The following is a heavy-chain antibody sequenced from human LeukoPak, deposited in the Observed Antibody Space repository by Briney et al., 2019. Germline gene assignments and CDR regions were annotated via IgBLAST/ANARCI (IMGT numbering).Heavy chain of an antibody. CDR2: ISSSGSTI. CDR3: ARDFLYSGHYSYGYYYYGMDV. V-gene: IGHV3-11*01. CDR1: GFTFSDYY. Sequence: GGSLRLSCAASGFTFSDYYMSWIRQAPGKGLEWVSYISSSGSTIYYADSVKGRFTISRDNAKNSLYLQMNSLRAEDTAVYYCARDFLYSGHYSYGYYYYGMDVWGQGTTVTVSS. J-gene: IGHJ6*02. D-gene: IGHD5-18*01.